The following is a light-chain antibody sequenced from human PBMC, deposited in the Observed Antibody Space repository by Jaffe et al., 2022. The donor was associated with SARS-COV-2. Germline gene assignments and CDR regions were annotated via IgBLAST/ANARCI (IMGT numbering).Light chain of an antibody. V-gene: IGKV3-11*01. CDR2: DTS. Sequence: DIVLTQSPATLSLSPGERATLSCRASQSFSGYLAWYQQKSGQAPRLLIYDTSDRAAGIPPRFSGSGSGTDFTLTISSLEPEDFAIYYCQQRSNWLTFGGGTKVEIK. CDR3: QQRSNWLT. J-gene: IGKJ4*01. CDR1: QSFSGY.